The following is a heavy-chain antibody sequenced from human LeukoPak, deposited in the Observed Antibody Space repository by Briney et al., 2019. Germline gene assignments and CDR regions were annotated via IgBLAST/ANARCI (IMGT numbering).Heavy chain of an antibody. CDR1: GFTFSSYA. D-gene: IGHD1-26*01. Sequence: ESGGSLRLSCEASGFTFSSYALTWVRQAPGKGLEWVSTIGSSAASTFYADSVKGRFTISRQNSKNTLYLQMNSLRAEDTAVYYCARGGGSVFFDYWGQGTLVTVSS. CDR3: ARGGGSVFFDY. J-gene: IGHJ4*02. CDR2: IGSSAAST. V-gene: IGHV3-23*01.